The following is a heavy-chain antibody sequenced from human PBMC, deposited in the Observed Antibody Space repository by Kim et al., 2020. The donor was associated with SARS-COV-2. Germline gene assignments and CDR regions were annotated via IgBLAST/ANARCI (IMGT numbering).Heavy chain of an antibody. D-gene: IGHD3-10*01. J-gene: IGHJ2*01. Sequence: SDTLSHTCAVYGGSFSGYYWSWIRQPPGKGLEWIGEINHSGRTNYNPSLKSRVTISVDTSKNQFSLKLTSVTAADTAVYYCARRLSNTSGWGSHYCDLWG. V-gene: IGHV4-34*01. CDR1: GGSFSGYY. CDR2: INHSGRT. CDR3: ARRLSNTSGWGSHYCDL.